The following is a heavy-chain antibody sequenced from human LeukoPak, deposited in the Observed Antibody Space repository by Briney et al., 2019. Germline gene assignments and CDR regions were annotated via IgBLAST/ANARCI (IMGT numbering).Heavy chain of an antibody. J-gene: IGHJ5*02. Sequence: GESLQISCKGSGYSFTSYWIGWVRQMPGKGLEWMGIIYPGDSDTRYSPSFQGQVTISADKSISTAYLQWSSLKASDTAMYYCARRGRCSSTSCNWFDPWGRGTLVTVSS. D-gene: IGHD2-2*01. CDR3: ARRGRCSSTSCNWFDP. V-gene: IGHV5-51*01. CDR2: IYPGDSDT. CDR1: GYSFTSYW.